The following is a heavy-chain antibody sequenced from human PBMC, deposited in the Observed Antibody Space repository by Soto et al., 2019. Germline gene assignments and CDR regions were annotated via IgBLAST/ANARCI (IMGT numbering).Heavy chain of an antibody. CDR3: VSLRSIAAANWFDP. J-gene: IGHJ5*02. Sequence: QVQLVQSGAEVKKPGSSVKVSCKASGGTFSSYAISWVRQAPGQGLEWMGGIIPIFGTANYAQKFQGSVTITADESTSTAYVERRSLRSEDTAVHSCVSLRSIAAANWFDPWGQGTLVTVSS. CDR1: GGTFSSYA. CDR2: IIPIFGTA. D-gene: IGHD6-6*01. V-gene: IGHV1-69*01.